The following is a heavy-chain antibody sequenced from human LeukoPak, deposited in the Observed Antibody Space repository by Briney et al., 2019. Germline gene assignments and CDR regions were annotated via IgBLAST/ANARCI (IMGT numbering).Heavy chain of an antibody. CDR3: ARLVYCSSTSCYTGFWFDP. CDR1: GGSISSSNR. J-gene: IGHJ5*02. D-gene: IGHD2-2*02. V-gene: IGHV4-4*02. CDR2: IYHSGST. Sequence: SGTLSLTCAVSGGSISSSNRWSWVRQPPGKGLEWIGEIYHSGSTNYNPSLKSRVTISVDKSKNQFSLKLSSVTAADTAVYYCARLVYCSSTSCYTGFWFDPWGQGTLVTVSS.